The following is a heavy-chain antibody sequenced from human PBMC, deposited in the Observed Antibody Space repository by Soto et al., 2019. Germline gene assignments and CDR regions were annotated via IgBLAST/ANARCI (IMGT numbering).Heavy chain of an antibody. CDR3: ARHRALYGANSPPSQPDDY. CDR1: GFNFASHW. CDR2: IYPGDSDT. J-gene: IGHJ4*02. V-gene: IGHV5-51*01. D-gene: IGHD4-17*01. Sequence: GESLKISCKGSGFNFASHWIAWVRQMPGKGLEWMGIIYPGDSDTRYSPSFQGQVTISADKSISTAYLQWSSLKASDTAMYYCARHRALYGANSPPSQPDDYWGQGTLGTVSS.